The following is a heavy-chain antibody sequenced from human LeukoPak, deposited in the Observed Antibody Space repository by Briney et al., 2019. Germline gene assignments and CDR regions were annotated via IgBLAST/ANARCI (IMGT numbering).Heavy chain of an antibody. CDR3: AREGGFYRPLDY. V-gene: IGHV4-4*02. CDR2: VHLDGRT. Sequence: PSGALSLTCGVSGGSVINTNLWTLVRPPPREGLEWVGEVHLDGRTNYNPSLESRLTMSVDVSENQVSLKLTSVTAADTAVYYCAREGGFYRPLDYSGQGTLVTVSS. D-gene: IGHD3-3*01. CDR1: GGSVINTNL. J-gene: IGHJ4*02.